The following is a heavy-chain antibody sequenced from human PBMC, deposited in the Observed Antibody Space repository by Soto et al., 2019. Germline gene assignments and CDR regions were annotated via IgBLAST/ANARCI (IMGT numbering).Heavy chain of an antibody. CDR2: INHSGST. CDR1: GGSFSGYY. Sequence: SETLSLTCAVYGGSFSGYYWSWIRQPPGKGLEWIGEINHSGSTNYNPSLKSRVTISVDTSKNQFSLKLSSVTAADTAVYYCARGRSGVTQRPHYYYYMDVWGKGTTVTVSS. CDR3: ARGRSGVTQRPHYYYYMDV. V-gene: IGHV4-34*01. D-gene: IGHD2-21*02. J-gene: IGHJ6*03.